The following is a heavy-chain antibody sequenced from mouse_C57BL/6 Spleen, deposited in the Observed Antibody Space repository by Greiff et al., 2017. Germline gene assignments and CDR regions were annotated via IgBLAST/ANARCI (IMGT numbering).Heavy chain of an antibody. CDR2: IYPSDSET. D-gene: IGHD1-1*01. CDR1: GYTFTSYW. J-gene: IGHJ2*01. Sequence: QVQLQQPGAELVRPGSSVKLSCKASGYTFTSYWMSWVKQRPLQGLEWIGNIYPSDSETHYNEKFKDKATLTVDKSSSTAYMQLSSLTSEDSAVYYCARRGPTGNFDYWGQGTTLTVSS. CDR3: ARRGPTGNFDY. V-gene: IGHV1-52*01.